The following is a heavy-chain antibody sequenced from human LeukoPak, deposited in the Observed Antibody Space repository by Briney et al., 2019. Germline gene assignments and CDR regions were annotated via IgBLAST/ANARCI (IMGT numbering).Heavy chain of an antibody. CDR2: IYHSGST. Sequence: PSETLSLTCTVSGCSISSGYYWGWIRQPPGKGLEWIGSIYHSGSTYYNPSLKSRVTISVDTSKNQFSLKLSSVTAADTAVYYCARVEVSGGSYYFDYWGQGTLVTVSS. CDR3: ARVEVSGGSYYFDY. V-gene: IGHV4-38-2*02. D-gene: IGHD2-15*01. CDR1: GCSISSGYY. J-gene: IGHJ4*02.